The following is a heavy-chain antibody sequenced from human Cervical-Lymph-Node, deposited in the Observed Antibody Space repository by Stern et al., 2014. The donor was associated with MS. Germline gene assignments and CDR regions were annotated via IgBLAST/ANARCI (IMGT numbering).Heavy chain of an antibody. V-gene: IGHV1-3*01. J-gene: IGHJ6*02. Sequence: QVQLMQSGAEVKKPGASVKVSCQASGYTFTTYAIHWVRQAAGQSLEWMGWINAANGNTRYSHKFQDRVTITRDTSTSTAYMELSSLRSEDTAVYYCARDPHYYDSTGYCMDVWGQGTTVTVSS. CDR3: ARDPHYYDSTGYCMDV. CDR1: GYTFTTYA. CDR2: INAANGNT. D-gene: IGHD3-22*01.